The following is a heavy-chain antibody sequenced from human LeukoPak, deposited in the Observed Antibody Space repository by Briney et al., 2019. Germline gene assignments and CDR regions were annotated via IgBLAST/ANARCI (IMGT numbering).Heavy chain of an antibody. D-gene: IGHD2-2*02. CDR3: AKDTGYCSSTSCYILDY. Sequence: GGSLRLSCAASGFTFSSYGMHWVRLAPGKGLEWVAVISYDGSNKYYADSVKGRFTISRDNSKNTLYLQMNSLRAEDTAVYYCAKDTGYCSSTSCYILDYWGQGTTVTVSS. V-gene: IGHV3-30*18. CDR2: ISYDGSNK. CDR1: GFTFSSYG. J-gene: IGHJ4*03.